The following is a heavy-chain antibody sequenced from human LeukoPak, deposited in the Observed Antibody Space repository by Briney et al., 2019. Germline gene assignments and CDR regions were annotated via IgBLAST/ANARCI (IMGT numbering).Heavy chain of an antibody. CDR3: ARGFWSGYYTAEYFQH. CDR2: ISAYNGNT. CDR1: GYTFTSYG. J-gene: IGHJ1*01. D-gene: IGHD3-3*01. V-gene: IGHV1-18*01. Sequence: ASVKVSCKASGYTFTSYGISWVRQAPGQGPEWMGWISAYNGNTNYAQKLQGRVTMTTDTSTSTAYMELRSLRSDDTAVYYCARGFWSGYYTAEYFQHWGQGTLVTVSS.